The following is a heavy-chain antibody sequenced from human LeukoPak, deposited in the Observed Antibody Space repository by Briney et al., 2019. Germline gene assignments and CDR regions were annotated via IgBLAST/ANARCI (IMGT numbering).Heavy chain of an antibody. Sequence: GGSLRLSCAASGFTFDDYAMHWVRQAPGKGLEWVSGISWNSGSIGYADSVKGRFTISRDNAKNSLYLQMNSLRDEDTAVYYCASYGDYSSWGQGTLVTVSS. CDR3: ASYGDYSS. J-gene: IGHJ5*02. V-gene: IGHV3-9*01. CDR2: ISWNSGSI. D-gene: IGHD4-17*01. CDR1: GFTFDDYA.